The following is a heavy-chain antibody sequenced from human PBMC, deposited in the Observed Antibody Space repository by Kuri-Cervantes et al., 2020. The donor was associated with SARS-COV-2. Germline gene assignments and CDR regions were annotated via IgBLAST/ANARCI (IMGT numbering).Heavy chain of an antibody. J-gene: IGHJ2*01. V-gene: IGHV2-5*05. CDR2: IYWDDDK. Sequence: SGPTLVKPRQTLTLTCTFSGFSLSTSGVGVGWIRQPPGKALEWLALIYWDDDKRYGPSLKSRLTITKDTSKNQVVLTMTNMDPVDTATYYCARVGSWYWYSDLWGRGTLVTVSS. CDR3: ARVGSWYWYSDL. CDR1: GFSLSTSGVG.